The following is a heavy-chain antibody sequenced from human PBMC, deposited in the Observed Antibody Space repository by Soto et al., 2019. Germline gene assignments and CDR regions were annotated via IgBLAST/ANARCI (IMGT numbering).Heavy chain of an antibody. J-gene: IGHJ4*02. CDR2: IYYSGST. CDR3: ARADIVVVVAATVLFDY. V-gene: IGHV4-39*01. CDR1: GGSISSSSYY. D-gene: IGHD2-15*01. Sequence: SETLSLTCTVSGGSISSSSYYWGWIRQPPGKGLEWIGSIYYSGSTYYNPSLKSRVTISVDTSKNQFSLKLSSVTAADTAVYYCARADIVVVVAATVLFDYWGQGTLVTVSS.